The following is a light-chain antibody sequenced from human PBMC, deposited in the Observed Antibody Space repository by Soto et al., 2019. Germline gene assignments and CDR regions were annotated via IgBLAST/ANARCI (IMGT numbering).Light chain of an antibody. V-gene: IGKV3-15*01. Sequence: EIVMTQYPDTLSVSPGETVTLSCRASQSVRTNLACYQHKPGQSPRLLIYGASKRATGFPGRFSGSGSGTEFTLTISSLQSQDFAVYYCQQYGSSGTFGQGTKVDIK. CDR3: QQYGSSGT. CDR2: GAS. J-gene: IGKJ1*01. CDR1: QSVRTN.